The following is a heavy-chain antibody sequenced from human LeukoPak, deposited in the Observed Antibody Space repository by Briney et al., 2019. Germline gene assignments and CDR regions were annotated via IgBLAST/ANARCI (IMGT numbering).Heavy chain of an antibody. CDR3: ARGARYYDFGSGAFDI. J-gene: IGHJ3*02. Sequence: ASVKVSCKASGYTFTGYYMHWVRQAPGQGLEWMGWINPNSGGTNYAQKFQGRVTMTRDTSISTAYMELSSLRSEDTAVYYCARGARYYDFGSGAFDIWGQGTMVTVSS. CDR1: GYTFTGYY. D-gene: IGHD3-3*01. CDR2: INPNSGGT. V-gene: IGHV1-2*02.